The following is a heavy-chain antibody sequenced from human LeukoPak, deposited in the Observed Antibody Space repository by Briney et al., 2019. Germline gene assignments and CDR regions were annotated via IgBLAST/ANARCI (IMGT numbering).Heavy chain of an antibody. D-gene: IGHD6-13*01. CDR3: AKDLSSSWYDDYYYYGMDV. CDR2: ISGSGGST. V-gene: IGHV3-23*01. CDR1: GFTFSSYA. Sequence: GGSLRLSCAASGFTFSSYAMSWVRQAPGKGLEWVSAISGSGGSTYYADSVKGRFTISRDNSKNTLYLQMNSLRAEDTAVYYCAKDLSSSWYDDYYYYGMDVWGQGTTVTVSS. J-gene: IGHJ6*02.